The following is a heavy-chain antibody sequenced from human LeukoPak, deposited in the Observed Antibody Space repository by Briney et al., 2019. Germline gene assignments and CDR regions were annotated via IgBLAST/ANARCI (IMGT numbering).Heavy chain of an antibody. D-gene: IGHD2-15*01. Sequence: GGSLRLSCAASGFIFSNYWMHWVRHAPGKGLVWVSRINSDESSTNYADSVKGRFTISRDNAKNTLYLQMNSLRAEDTAVYYCARGGYCSGGSCYSGKDNWFDPWGQGTLVTVSS. V-gene: IGHV3-74*01. CDR2: INSDESST. J-gene: IGHJ5*02. CDR1: GFIFSNYW. CDR3: ARGGYCSGGSCYSGKDNWFDP.